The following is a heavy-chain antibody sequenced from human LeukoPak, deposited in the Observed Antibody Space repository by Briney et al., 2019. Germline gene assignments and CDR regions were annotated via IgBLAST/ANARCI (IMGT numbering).Heavy chain of an antibody. V-gene: IGHV3-11*01. D-gene: IGHD6-13*01. J-gene: IGHJ4*02. Sequence: AGGSLRLSCAASEFTFSDYYMSWIRQAPGKGLEWVSYISHNGDTIYYADSVKGRFTVSRDNAKNSLYLQMNSLRAEDTAVYYCARLGIITAAGSNDYWGQGTLVTVSS. CDR3: ARLGIITAAGSNDY. CDR1: EFTFSDYY. CDR2: ISHNGDTI.